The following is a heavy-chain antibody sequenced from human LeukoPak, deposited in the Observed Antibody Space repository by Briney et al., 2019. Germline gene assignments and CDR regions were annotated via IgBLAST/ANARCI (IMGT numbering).Heavy chain of an antibody. CDR1: GYTFTSYY. Sequence: ASVKVSCKASGYTFTSYYIHWVRQAPGQGLEYMGWINPNTGGTNFAHNFQGRVTMTRDTSISTAYMELRRLRSDDTAVYYCARDERYDSSGYPFDFWGQGTLVTVSS. J-gene: IGHJ4*02. CDR3: ARDERYDSSGYPFDF. D-gene: IGHD3-22*01. V-gene: IGHV1-2*02. CDR2: INPNTGGT.